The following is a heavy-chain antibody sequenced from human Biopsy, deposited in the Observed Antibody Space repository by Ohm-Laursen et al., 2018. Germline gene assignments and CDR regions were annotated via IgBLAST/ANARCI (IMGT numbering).Heavy chain of an antibody. V-gene: IGHV4-38-2*01. D-gene: IGHD6-19*01. J-gene: IGHJ4*02. CDR1: GYSISSDYR. CDR2: IFKDGNT. Sequence: GTLSLTCAVSGYSISSDYRWGWIRQAPGKTLEWLGNIFKDGNTHYNPSLRRRLIILIDVSKNPFSLMMTSVIGADTAVYFCARVGSGWAPFDKWGPGTLVTVSS. CDR3: ARVGSGWAPFDK.